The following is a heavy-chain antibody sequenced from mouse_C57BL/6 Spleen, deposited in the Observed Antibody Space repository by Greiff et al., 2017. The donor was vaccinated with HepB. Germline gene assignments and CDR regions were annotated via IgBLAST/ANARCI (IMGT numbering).Heavy chain of an antibody. CDR1: GYTFTSYT. Sequence: VQLQQSGAELARPGASVKMSCKASGYTFTSYTMHWVQQRPGQGLEWIGYINPSSGYTKYNQKFKDKATLTADKSSSTAYMQLSSLTSEDSAVYYCARVGSSYVWYFDVWGTGTTVTVSS. CDR3: ARVGSSYVWYFDV. CDR2: INPSSGYT. J-gene: IGHJ1*03. V-gene: IGHV1-4*01. D-gene: IGHD1-1*01.